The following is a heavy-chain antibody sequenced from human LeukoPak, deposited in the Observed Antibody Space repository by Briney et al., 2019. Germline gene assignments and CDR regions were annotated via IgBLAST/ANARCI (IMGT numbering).Heavy chain of an antibody. Sequence: SETLSLTCTVSGGSISSYYWSWIRQPPGKGLEWIGYIYYSGSTNYNPSLKSRVTISVDTSKNQFSLKLSSVTAADTAVYYCARGGITIFGEVHMFDPWGQGTLVTVSS. CDR2: IYYSGST. CDR3: ARGGITIFGEVHMFDP. D-gene: IGHD3-3*01. V-gene: IGHV4-59*01. J-gene: IGHJ5*02. CDR1: GGSISSYY.